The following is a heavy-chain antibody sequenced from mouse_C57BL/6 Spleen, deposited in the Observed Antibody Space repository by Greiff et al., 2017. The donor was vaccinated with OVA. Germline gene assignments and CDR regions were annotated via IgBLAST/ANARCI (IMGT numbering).Heavy chain of an antibody. CDR1: GFSLTSYG. CDR2: ILSDGST. J-gene: IGHJ3*01. V-gene: IGHV2-6-1*01. D-gene: IGHD2-3*01. Sequence: VQVVESGPGLVAPSQSLSITCTVSGFSLTSYGVHWVRQPPGKGLEWLVVILSDGSTTYNSALKSRLSISKDNSKSHVFLKMNRRQTDDTAMDYCARHGRDPMVYADWGQGTLVTVAA. CDR3: ARHGRDPMVYAD.